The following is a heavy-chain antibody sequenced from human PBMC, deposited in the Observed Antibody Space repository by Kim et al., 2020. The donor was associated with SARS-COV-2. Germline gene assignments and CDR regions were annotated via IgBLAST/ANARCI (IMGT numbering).Heavy chain of an antibody. V-gene: IGHV3-7*01. CDR3: ARRSAVLDY. Sequence: SEKHYVDTVRGRFTISRDNGKNSLYLQMNGLRAEDTAVYDCARRSAVLDYWGQGTLVTVSS. J-gene: IGHJ4*02. CDR2: SEK.